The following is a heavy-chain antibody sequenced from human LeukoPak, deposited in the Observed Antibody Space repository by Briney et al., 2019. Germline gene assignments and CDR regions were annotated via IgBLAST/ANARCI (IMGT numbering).Heavy chain of an antibody. CDR2: ISGSGSGGST. D-gene: IGHD3-10*01. Sequence: GGSLRLSCAASGFTFSSSAMSWVRQAPGKGLEWVSSISGSGSGGSTYYADSVKGRFTISRDNAKNSLYLQMNSLRAEDTAVYYCARDPSSVLWFGELCFDYWGQGTLVTVSS. V-gene: IGHV3-23*01. J-gene: IGHJ4*02. CDR1: GFTFSSSA. CDR3: ARDPSSVLWFGELCFDY.